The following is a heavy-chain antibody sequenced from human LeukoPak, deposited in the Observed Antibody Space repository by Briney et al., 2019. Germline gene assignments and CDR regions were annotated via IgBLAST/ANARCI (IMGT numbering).Heavy chain of an antibody. V-gene: IGHV1-46*01. Sequence: ASVKVSCKASGYTFTSYYMHWVRQAPGQGLEWMGIINPSGGSTSYAQKFQGRVTMTRDTSTSTVYMELSSLRSEDTAVYYCARGGGAVAGYYYCYGMDVWGQGTTVTVSS. CDR2: INPSGGST. CDR1: GYTFTSYY. J-gene: IGHJ6*02. D-gene: IGHD6-19*01. CDR3: ARGGGAVAGYYYCYGMDV.